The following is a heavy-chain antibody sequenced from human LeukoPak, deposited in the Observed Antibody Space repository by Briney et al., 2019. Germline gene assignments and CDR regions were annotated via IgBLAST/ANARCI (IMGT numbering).Heavy chain of an antibody. CDR2: IIPIFGTA. CDR1: GYTFTGYY. D-gene: IGHD3-10*01. Sequence: ASVKVSCKASGYTFTGYYMHWVRQAPGQGLEWMGGIIPIFGTANYAQKFQGRVTITADESTSTAYMELSSLRSEDTAVYYCARVYGSGSYEAFDIWGQGTMVTVSS. CDR3: ARVYGSGSYEAFDI. V-gene: IGHV1-69*13. J-gene: IGHJ3*02.